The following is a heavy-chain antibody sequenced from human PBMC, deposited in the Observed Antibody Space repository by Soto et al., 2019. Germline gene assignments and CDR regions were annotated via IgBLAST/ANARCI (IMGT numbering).Heavy chain of an antibody. V-gene: IGHV3-11*06. CDR1: GFTFSDYY. CDR3: ARIGGPDYYDSSGYYYFIGHYFDY. D-gene: IGHD3-22*01. J-gene: IGHJ4*02. CDR2: ISSSSSYT. Sequence: QVQLVESGGGLVKPGGSLRLSCAASGFTFSDYYMSRIRQAPGKGLEWVSYISSSSSYTNYADSVKGRFTISRDNAKNSLYLQMNSLRAEDTAVYYCARIGGPDYYDSSGYYYFIGHYFDYWGQGTLVTVSS.